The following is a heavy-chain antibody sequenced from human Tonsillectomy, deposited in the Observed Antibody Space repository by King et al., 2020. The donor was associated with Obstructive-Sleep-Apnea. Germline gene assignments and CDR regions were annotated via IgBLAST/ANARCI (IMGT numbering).Heavy chain of an antibody. CDR3: ARDRKLLGVARYYFDY. CDR2: ISYDGSNK. V-gene: IGHV3-30*04. D-gene: IGHD3-3*01. J-gene: IGHJ4*02. CDR1: GFTFSSYA. Sequence: VQLVESGGGVVQPGRSLRLSCAASGFTFSSYAMHWVRQAPGKGLEWVAVISYDGSNKYYADSVKGRFTISRDNSKNTLYLKMNSLRAEDTAVYYCARDRKLLGVARYYFDYWGQGTLVTVSS.